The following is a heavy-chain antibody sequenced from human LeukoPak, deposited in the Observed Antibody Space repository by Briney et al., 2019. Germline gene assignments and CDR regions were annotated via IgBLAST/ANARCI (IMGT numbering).Heavy chain of an antibody. V-gene: IGHV3-74*01. CDR3: ARARIDY. J-gene: IGHJ4*02. D-gene: IGHD1-14*01. CDR2: INPVGTST. CDR1: GFTFSSYW. Sequence: GGSLRLSCVGSGFTFSSYWMHWVRQAPGKGLVWVARINPVGTSTIYADSVKGRFTISRDNVKNTLYLQMSSLRAEDTAVYFCARARIDYWGQGTLVTVSS.